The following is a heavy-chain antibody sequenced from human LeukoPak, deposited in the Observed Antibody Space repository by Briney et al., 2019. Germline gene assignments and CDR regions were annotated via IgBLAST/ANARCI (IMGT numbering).Heavy chain of an antibody. D-gene: IGHD6-6*01. V-gene: IGHV1-2*02. Sequence: GASVKVSCKASGYTFTGYYMHWVRQAPGQGLEWMGWINPNSGGTNYAQKFQGRVTMTRDTSISTAYMELSRLRSDDTAVYYCARDGGRSSSSHFDYWGQGTLVTVSS. J-gene: IGHJ4*02. CDR1: GYTFTGYY. CDR2: INPNSGGT. CDR3: ARDGGRSSSSHFDY.